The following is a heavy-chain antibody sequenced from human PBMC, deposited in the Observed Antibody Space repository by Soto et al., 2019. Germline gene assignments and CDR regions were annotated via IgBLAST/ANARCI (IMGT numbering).Heavy chain of an antibody. J-gene: IGHJ4*02. CDR3: ARDGVGPFDY. CDR1: GGSVSTYY. V-gene: IGHV4-59*02. Sequence: QVQLQESGPGLLKPSETLSLTCTISGGSVSTYYWSWIRQPPGKELEWIGLTSYSGNTNYNPSLKSRVAMAVDTSKYQFSLTLSSVTAADTAVYYCARDGVGPFDYWGQGTLVTVSS. CDR2: TSYSGNT. D-gene: IGHD3-3*01.